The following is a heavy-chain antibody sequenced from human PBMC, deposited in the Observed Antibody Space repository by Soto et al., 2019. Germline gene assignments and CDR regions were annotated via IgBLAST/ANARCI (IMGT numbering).Heavy chain of an antibody. D-gene: IGHD2-2*01. CDR3: GKCLIVVVPAAPPDPLDY. Sequence: PGGSLRLSCAASGFTFSSYCMHWVRQAPGKGLEWVAVISYDGSNKYYADSVKGRFTISRDNSKNTLYLQMNSLRAEDTAVYYCGKCLIVVVPAAPPDPLDYWGQGTMVTVSS. V-gene: IGHV3-30*18. J-gene: IGHJ4*02. CDR1: GFTFSSYC. CDR2: ISYDGSNK.